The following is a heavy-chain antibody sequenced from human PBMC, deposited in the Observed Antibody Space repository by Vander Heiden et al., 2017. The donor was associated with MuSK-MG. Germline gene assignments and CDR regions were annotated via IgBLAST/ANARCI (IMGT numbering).Heavy chain of an antibody. Sequence: QVQLVESGGGVLQPGRSLRLCSPAPGLTLTSCCMHWVRRAPGKGLEWVAVIWYDGSNKSYADPVKGRLTISRDKSKNTLYLQMNSLRAEETAVYYCARDQGGGYDTSGYYPDWGQGTLVTVSS. J-gene: IGHJ4*02. CDR2: IWYDGSNK. V-gene: IGHV3-33*01. CDR3: ARDQGGGYDTSGYYPD. CDR1: GLTLTSCC. D-gene: IGHD3-22*01.